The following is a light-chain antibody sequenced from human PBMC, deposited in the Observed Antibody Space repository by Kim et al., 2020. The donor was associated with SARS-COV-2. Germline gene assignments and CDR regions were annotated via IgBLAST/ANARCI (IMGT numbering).Light chain of an antibody. CDR3: SSYTSSSTLV. CDR2: EVS. J-gene: IGLJ2*01. Sequence: QSALTQPPSVSGSPGQSVTISCTGISSDVGSYNRVSWYQQPPGTAPKLMIYEVSNRPSGVPDRFSGSKSGNTASLTISGLQAEDEADYYCSSYTSSSTLVFGGGTQLTVL. V-gene: IGLV2-18*02. CDR1: SSDVGSYNR.